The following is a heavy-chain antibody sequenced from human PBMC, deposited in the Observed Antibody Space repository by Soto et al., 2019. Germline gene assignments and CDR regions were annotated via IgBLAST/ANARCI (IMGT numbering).Heavy chain of an antibody. J-gene: IGHJ4*02. CDR3: AIEYSSSPPYYPIGY. D-gene: IGHD6-6*01. Sequence: QVQLVQSWAEVKKPVSSVKVSCKASGGTFSSYSISWVRQAPGQGLEWMGGIIPIFGTANYAQKFQGRVTITADESTSTAYMELSSLRSEDTAVYYCAIEYSSSPPYYPIGYWGQGTLVTVSS. CDR2: IIPIFGTA. CDR1: GGTFSSYS. V-gene: IGHV1-69*01.